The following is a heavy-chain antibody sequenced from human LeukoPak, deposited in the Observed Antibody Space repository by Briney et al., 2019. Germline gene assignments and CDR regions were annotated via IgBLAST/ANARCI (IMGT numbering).Heavy chain of an antibody. J-gene: IGHJ4*02. D-gene: IGHD3-22*01. CDR3: ARERTYYYDSNPDYFDY. V-gene: IGHV3-20*04. CDR1: GFTFDDYG. CDR2: INWNGGST. Sequence: PGGSLRLSCAASGFTFDDYGMSWVRQAPGKGLEWVSGINWNGGSTGYADSVKGRFTISRDNAKNSLYLQMNSLRAGDTALYYCARERTYYYDSNPDYFDYWGRGTLVTVSS.